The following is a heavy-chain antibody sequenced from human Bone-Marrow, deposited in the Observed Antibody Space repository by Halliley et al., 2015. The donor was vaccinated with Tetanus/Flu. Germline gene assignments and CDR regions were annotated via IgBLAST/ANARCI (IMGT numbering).Heavy chain of an antibody. CDR1: GGSVRSNDYY. V-gene: IGHV4-39*02. Sequence: TLSLTCTVSGGSVRSNDYYWGWIRQPPEKGLEWIGSIHYSGGTYNNPSLKSRVTISGDTSKNQLTLRLSSVTAADTAVYYCARENYNYYGLDVWGQGTTVTVSS. CDR3: ARENYNYYGLDV. CDR2: IHYSGGT. J-gene: IGHJ6*02.